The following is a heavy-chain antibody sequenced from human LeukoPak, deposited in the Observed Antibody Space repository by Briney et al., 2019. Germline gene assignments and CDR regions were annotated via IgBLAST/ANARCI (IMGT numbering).Heavy chain of an antibody. D-gene: IGHD2/OR15-2a*01. CDR1: GYTFTGNF. CDR3: ARTRGTHISMAYLDS. CDR2: INPNNGDT. Sequence: ASVKVSCKTSGYTFTGNFMHWVRQAPGQGPEWMGWINPNNGDTNYAQKFQGRVTMPRVTSITTAYMELSSLRSDDTAVYYCARTRGTHISMAYLDSWGQGALVTVSS. J-gene: IGHJ4*02. V-gene: IGHV1-2*02.